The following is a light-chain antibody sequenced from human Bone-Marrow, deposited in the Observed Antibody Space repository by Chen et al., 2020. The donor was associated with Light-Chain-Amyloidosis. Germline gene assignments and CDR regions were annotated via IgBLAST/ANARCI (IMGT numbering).Light chain of an antibody. CDR1: QSVSSSY. V-gene: IGKV3-20*01. J-gene: IGKJ4*01. CDR3: QQYGSSPLS. Sequence: EIVLTQSPGTLSLSPGERATLSCRASQSVSSSYLAWYQQNPGQAPRLLIYDASRRATGIPDRFSGSGSGTDFTLTITRLEPEDFAAYYCQQYGSSPLSFGGGTKLEIK. CDR2: DAS.